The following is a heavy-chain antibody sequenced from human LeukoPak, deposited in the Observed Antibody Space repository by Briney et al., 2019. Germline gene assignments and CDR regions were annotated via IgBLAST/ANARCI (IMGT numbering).Heavy chain of an antibody. J-gene: IGHJ4*02. CDR2: IYYSGST. CDR3: ARDDHGDYSH. Sequence: SETLSLTCTVSGGSIRSHYWNWIRQPPGKGLEWIGYIYYSGSTYYNPSLKSRVTISVDTSKNQFSLKLSSVTAADTAVYYCARDDHGDYSHWGQGTLVTVSS. CDR1: GGSIRSHY. V-gene: IGHV4-59*06. D-gene: IGHD4-17*01.